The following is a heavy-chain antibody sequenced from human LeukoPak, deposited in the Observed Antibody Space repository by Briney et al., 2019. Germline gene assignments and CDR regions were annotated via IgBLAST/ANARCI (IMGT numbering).Heavy chain of an antibody. D-gene: IGHD3-22*01. CDR1: GGSFSGYY. Sequence: SETLSLTCAVYGGSFSGYYWSWIRQPPGKGLEWIGYIYYSGSTNYNPSLKSRVTISVDTSKNQFSLKLSSVTAADTAVYYCASSPDYYDSSGYYYVLRDWGQGTLVTVSS. CDR3: ASSPDYYDSSGYYYVLRD. J-gene: IGHJ4*02. CDR2: IYYSGST. V-gene: IGHV4-59*08.